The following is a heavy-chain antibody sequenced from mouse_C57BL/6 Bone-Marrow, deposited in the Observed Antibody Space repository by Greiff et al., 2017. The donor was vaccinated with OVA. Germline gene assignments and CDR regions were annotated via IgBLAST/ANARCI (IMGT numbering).Heavy chain of an antibody. CDR2: ISSGSSTI. Sequence: EVNLVESGGGLVKPGGSLKLSCAASGFTFSDYGMHWVRQAPEKGLEWVAYISSGSSTIYYADTVKGRFTISRDNAKNTLFLQMTSLRSEDTAMYYCARSPYYYGSSLYAMDYWGQGTSVTVSS. CDR1: GFTFSDYG. CDR3: ARSPYYYGSSLYAMDY. J-gene: IGHJ4*01. V-gene: IGHV5-17*01. D-gene: IGHD1-1*01.